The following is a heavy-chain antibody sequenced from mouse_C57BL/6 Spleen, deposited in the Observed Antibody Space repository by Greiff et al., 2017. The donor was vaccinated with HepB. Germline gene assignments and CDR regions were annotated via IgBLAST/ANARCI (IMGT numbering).Heavy chain of an antibody. CDR3: ARPTTVVAHFDY. Sequence: QVQLQQPGAELVKPGASVKLSCKASGYTFTSYWMHWVKQRPGQGLEWIGMIHPNSGSTNYNEKFKSKATLTVDKSSSTAYMQLSSLTSEDSAVYYCARPTTVVAHFDYWGQGTTLTVSS. D-gene: IGHD1-1*01. CDR2: IHPNSGST. CDR1: GYTFTSYW. J-gene: IGHJ2*01. V-gene: IGHV1-64*01.